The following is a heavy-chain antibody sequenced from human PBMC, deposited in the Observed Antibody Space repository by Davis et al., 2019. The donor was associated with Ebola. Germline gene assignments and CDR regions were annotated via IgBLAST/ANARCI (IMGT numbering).Heavy chain of an antibody. CDR1: GNTFTDYN. D-gene: IGHD3-10*01. CDR2: VISNNGAT. J-gene: IGHJ4*02. Sequence: ASVKVSCKVSGNTFTDYNVHWVRQAPGQGLEWMGRVISNNGATNYAQKFQGRVTMTRDTSISTAYMQLTRLRSDDPAVYYCASGNKYGHDYWGQGTLVTVSS. CDR3: ASGNKYGHDY. V-gene: IGHV1-2*06.